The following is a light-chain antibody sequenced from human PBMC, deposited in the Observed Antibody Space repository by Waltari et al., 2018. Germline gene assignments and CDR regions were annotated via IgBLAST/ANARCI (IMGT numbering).Light chain of an antibody. CDR2: GAS. CDR1: QSVTTIS. V-gene: IGKV3-20*01. Sequence: EIVLTQSPGTLSLSPGERATLSCRASQSVTTISLAWYQQKPGQAPRLLIYGASSRATDIPDRFGGSGSGRDFTLTISRLEPEDFAVYYCQQYGSSTWTFGQGTKVEVK. CDR3: QQYGSSTWT. J-gene: IGKJ1*01.